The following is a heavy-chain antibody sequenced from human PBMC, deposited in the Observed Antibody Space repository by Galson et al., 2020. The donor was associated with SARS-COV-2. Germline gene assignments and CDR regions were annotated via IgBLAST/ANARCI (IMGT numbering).Heavy chain of an antibody. CDR3: ATFTPYYYDRTCYDYESFDN. D-gene: IGHD3-22*01. Sequence: ASVKVSCKASGYTFSSYDIYWVRQAAGLGLEWMGWMNPTSGRTGYAQSFQGRISMTRNITADTASMELTSLRSEDTAVYFCATFTPYYYDRTCYDYESFDNLGQGTLVTVSS. V-gene: IGHV1-8*02. CDR1: GYTFSSYD. CDR2: MNPTSGRT. J-gene: IGHJ3*02.